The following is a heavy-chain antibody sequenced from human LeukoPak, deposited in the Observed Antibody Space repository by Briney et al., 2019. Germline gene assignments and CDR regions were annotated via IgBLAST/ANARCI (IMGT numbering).Heavy chain of an antibody. Sequence: ASVKVSCKASGGTFSSYAISWVRQAPGQGLEWMGGIIPIFGTANYAQKFQGRVTITADESTSTAYMELSSLRSEDTAVYYCARDRRYYGSGSSVYYYYYYYMDVWGKGTTVTISS. CDR1: GGTFSSYA. CDR3: ARDRRYYGSGSSVYYYYYYYMDV. V-gene: IGHV1-69*13. D-gene: IGHD3-10*01. J-gene: IGHJ6*03. CDR2: IIPIFGTA.